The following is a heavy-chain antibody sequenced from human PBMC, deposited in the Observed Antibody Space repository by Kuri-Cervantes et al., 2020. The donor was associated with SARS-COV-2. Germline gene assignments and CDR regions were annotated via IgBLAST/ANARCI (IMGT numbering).Heavy chain of an antibody. Sequence: GGSLRLSCVASGFTFSNYVIHWVRQAPGKGLEWVSSISGSGVGTYYADSVKGRFTISRDNSKNTLYLQMNSLRAEDSALYYCAKVGLSFDYWGQGTLVTVSS. CDR3: AKVGLSFDY. J-gene: IGHJ4*02. V-gene: IGHV3-23*01. CDR1: GFTFSNYV. D-gene: IGHD2/OR15-2a*01. CDR2: ISGSGVGT.